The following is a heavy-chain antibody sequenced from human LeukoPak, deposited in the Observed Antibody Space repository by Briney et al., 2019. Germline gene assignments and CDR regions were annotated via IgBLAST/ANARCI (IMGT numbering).Heavy chain of an antibody. D-gene: IGHD3-9*01. CDR1: GFTFSDYY. V-gene: IGHV3-11*01. CDR2: ISSSGSTI. Sequence: GRSLRLSCAASGFTFSDYYMSWLRQAPGKGLAWVSYISSSGSTIYYADSVKGRFTISRDNAKNSLYLQMNSLRAEDTAVYYFAREGYYDILTGYFYWGQGTLVTVAS. J-gene: IGHJ4*02. CDR3: AREGYYDILTGYFY.